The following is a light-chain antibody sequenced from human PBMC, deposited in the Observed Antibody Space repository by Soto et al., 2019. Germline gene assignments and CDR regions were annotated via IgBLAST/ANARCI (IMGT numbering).Light chain of an antibody. J-gene: IGLJ2*01. Sequence: SYELTQPPSVSVAPGQTASITCEGSDIGMKSVHWYQQKPGQAPVLVVSDDPDRPSGIPEGFSGSKSGNTATLTISRVGAGHAADYYCQVWDGSSDHVVFGGGTKLTVL. CDR1: DIGMKS. CDR3: QVWDGSSDHVV. V-gene: IGLV3-21*02. CDR2: DDP.